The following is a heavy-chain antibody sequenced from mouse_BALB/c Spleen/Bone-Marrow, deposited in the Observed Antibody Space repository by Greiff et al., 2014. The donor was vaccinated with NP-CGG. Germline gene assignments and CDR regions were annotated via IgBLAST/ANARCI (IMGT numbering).Heavy chain of an antibody. V-gene: IGHV5-9-4*01. CDR3: ARDGYGSSD. J-gene: IGHJ3*01. D-gene: IGHD1-1*01. CDR2: ISSGGSYT. Sequence: EVKLMESGGVLVEPGGSLKLSCAASGFTFSTYAMSWVRQSPEKRLEWVAEISSGGSYTYYPDTVTGRFTISRDNAKNTLYLEMSSLRSEDTAMYYCARDGYGSSDWGQGTLVTVSA. CDR1: GFTFSTYA.